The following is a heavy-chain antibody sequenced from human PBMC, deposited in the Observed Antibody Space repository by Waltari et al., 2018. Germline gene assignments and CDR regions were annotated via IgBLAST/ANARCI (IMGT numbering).Heavy chain of an antibody. Sequence: QVQLQQWGAGLLKPSETLSLTCAVYGGSFSGYYWSWIRQPPGKGLEWIGEINHSGSTNSNPSLKGRVPISLDTSKNQFSLKLSSVTAADTAVYYCARARLGYCTNGVCPLYYYYYYMDVWGKGTTVTISS. J-gene: IGHJ6*03. CDR2: INHSGST. CDR1: GGSFSGYY. D-gene: IGHD2-8*01. CDR3: ARARLGYCTNGVCPLYYYYYYMDV. V-gene: IGHV4-34*01.